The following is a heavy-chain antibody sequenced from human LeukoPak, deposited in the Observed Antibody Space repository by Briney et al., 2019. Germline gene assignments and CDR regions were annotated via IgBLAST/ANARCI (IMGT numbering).Heavy chain of an antibody. CDR2: IYYSGST. J-gene: IGHJ4*02. V-gene: IGHV4-59*01. Sequence: SGTLSLTCTVSGGSISSYYWSWIRQPPGKGLEWIGYIYYSGSTNYNPSLKSRLTISVDTSKNQFSLKLSSVTAADTAVYYCARSQWELPFDYWGQGTLVTVSS. D-gene: IGHD1-26*01. CDR3: ARSQWELPFDY. CDR1: GGSISSYY.